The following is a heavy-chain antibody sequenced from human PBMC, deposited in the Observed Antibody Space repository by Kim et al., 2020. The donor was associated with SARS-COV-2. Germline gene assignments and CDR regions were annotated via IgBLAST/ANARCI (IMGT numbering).Heavy chain of an antibody. V-gene: IGHV4-34*01. J-gene: IGHJ4*02. Sequence: PYLKSRVTISVDTSKNQFSLKLSSVTAADTAVYYCARVRNYYDSSGYSDYWGQGTLVTVSS. D-gene: IGHD3-22*01. CDR3: ARVRNYYDSSGYSDY.